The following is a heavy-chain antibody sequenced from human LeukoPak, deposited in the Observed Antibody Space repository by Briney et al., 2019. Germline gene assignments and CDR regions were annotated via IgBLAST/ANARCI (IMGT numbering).Heavy chain of an antibody. CDR1: GYTFTSYD. D-gene: IGHD5-24*01. V-gene: IGHV1-8*01. CDR3: ARGLKDGYNYEDLY. Sequence: ASVKVSCKASGYTFTSYDINWVRQATGQGVEWMGWMNPNSGNTGYAQTFHPRVTMTTNTSISTAYMALSSLRSEDTAVYYCARGLKDGYNYEDLYWGQGTLVTVSS. CDR2: MNPNSGNT. J-gene: IGHJ4*02.